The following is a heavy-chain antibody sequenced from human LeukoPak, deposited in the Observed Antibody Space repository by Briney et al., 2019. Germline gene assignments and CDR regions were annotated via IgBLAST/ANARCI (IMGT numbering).Heavy chain of an antibody. D-gene: IGHD6-6*01. CDR1: GGSISSYY. CDR3: ARDLISSSSLINFDP. Sequence: PSETLSLTCTVSGGSISSYYWSWIRQPAGKGLEWIGRIYTSGSTNYNPSLKSRVTMSVGTSKNQFSLKLSSVTAADTAVYYCARDLISSSSLINFDPWGQGTLVTVSS. V-gene: IGHV4-4*07. CDR2: IYTSGST. J-gene: IGHJ5*02.